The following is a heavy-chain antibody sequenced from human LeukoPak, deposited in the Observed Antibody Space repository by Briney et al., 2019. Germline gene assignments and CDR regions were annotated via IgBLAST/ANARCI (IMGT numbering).Heavy chain of an antibody. CDR2: INHSGST. V-gene: IGHV4-34*01. D-gene: IGHD6-19*01. Sequence: PSETLSLTCAVYGGSFSGYYWSWIRQPPGKGLEWIGEINHSGSTNYNPSLKSRVTISVDTSKNQFSLKLSSVTAADTAVDYCARGYSSGWSQELGSDYWGQGTLVTVSS. CDR3: ARGYSSGWSQELGSDY. CDR1: GGSFSGYY. J-gene: IGHJ4*02.